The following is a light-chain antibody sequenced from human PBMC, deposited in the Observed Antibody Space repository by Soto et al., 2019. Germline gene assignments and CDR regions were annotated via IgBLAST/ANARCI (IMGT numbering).Light chain of an antibody. J-gene: IGLJ3*02. Sequence: QSALTQPPSVSGAPGQRVTISCTGSSSNIGAGYDVHWYQQLPGTAPKLLIYVNSNRPSWVPDRFSGSKSGTSASLAITGLQAEDEADYYCQSYDSGLSGSVFGGGTKLTVL. CDR3: QSYDSGLSGSV. CDR1: SSNIGAGYD. V-gene: IGLV1-40*01. CDR2: VNS.